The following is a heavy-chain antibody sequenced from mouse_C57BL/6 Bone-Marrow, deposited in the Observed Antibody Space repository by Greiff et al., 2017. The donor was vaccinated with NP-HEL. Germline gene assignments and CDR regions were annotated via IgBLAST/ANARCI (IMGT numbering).Heavy chain of an antibody. J-gene: IGHJ1*03. CDR3: ANYYGSSYLYWYFDV. V-gene: IGHV1-19*01. CDR2: INPYNGGT. CDR1: GYTFTDYY. D-gene: IGHD1-1*01. Sequence: VQLQQSGPVLVKPGASVKMSCKASGYTFTDYYMNWVKQSHGKSLEWIGVINPYNGGTSYNQKFKGKATLTVDKSSSTAYMELNSLTSEDSAVYYCANYYGSSYLYWYFDVWGTGTTVTVAT.